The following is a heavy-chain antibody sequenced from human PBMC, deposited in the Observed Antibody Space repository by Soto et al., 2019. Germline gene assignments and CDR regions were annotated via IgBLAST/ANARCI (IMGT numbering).Heavy chain of an antibody. CDR3: AQVGKHGNGSWAAFDI. CDR1: GFTFSDYA. CDR2: ISGSGGST. D-gene: IGHD6-19*01. Sequence: EVQVLESGGGLVQPGGSLRLSCAASGFTFSDYAMNWVRQAPGKGLEWVSTISGSGGSTYYADSVRGRFTISRDNSKNTRYLQMNSLRAEDTAVYYCAQVGKHGNGSWAAFDIGGQGTVVTVS. J-gene: IGHJ3*02. V-gene: IGHV3-23*01.